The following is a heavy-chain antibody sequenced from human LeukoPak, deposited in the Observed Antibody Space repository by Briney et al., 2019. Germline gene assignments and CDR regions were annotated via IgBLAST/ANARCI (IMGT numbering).Heavy chain of an antibody. J-gene: IGHJ4*02. CDR1: GGSISIYY. CDR3: AREVNGWQEKGD. CDR2: IYASGST. V-gene: IGHV4-4*07. Sequence: SETLSLTCTVSGGSISIYYWTWIRQPAGKGLEWIGRIYASGSTNYNPSLKSRVTMSIDTSNNQFSLNLTSVTAADTAVYYCAREVNGWQEKGDWGQGTLVTVSS. D-gene: IGHD6-19*01.